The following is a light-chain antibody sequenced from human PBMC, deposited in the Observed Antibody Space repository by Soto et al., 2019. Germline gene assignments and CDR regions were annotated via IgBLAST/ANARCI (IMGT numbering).Light chain of an antibody. CDR3: SSYTSSTTYV. CDR1: GSDIGGYNH. V-gene: IGLV2-14*01. CDR2: EVT. J-gene: IGLJ1*01. Sequence: QSALTQPASVSGSPGQSITISCTGTGSDIGGYNHVSWYQHHPGKAPKLIIYEVTNRPSGVSNRFSGSKSGNTASLTISGLQAEDEADYYCSSYTSSTTYVFATVNKLTVL.